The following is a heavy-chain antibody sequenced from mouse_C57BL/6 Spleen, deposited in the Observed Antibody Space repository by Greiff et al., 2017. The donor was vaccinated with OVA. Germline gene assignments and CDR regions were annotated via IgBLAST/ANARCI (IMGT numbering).Heavy chain of an antibody. Sequence: EVQLQQSGPELVKPGASVKISCKASGYTFTDYYMNWVKQSHGKSLEWIGDINPNNGGTSYNQKFKGKATLTVYKSSSTAYMELRSLTSEDSAVYYCARDDPYAMDYWGQGTSVTVSS. CDR3: ARDDPYAMDY. J-gene: IGHJ4*01. CDR2: INPNNGGT. V-gene: IGHV1-26*01. CDR1: GYTFTDYY.